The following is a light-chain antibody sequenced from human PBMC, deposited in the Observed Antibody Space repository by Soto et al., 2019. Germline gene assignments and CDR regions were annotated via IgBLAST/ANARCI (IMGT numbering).Light chain of an antibody. Sequence: EIVLTQSPCTLSLSTGERATLSCRASQSVTSSYLAWWQQKPGQAPRLLIYGACSRATGIPDRFSGSGSGTDFTLTISRLEPEDFAVYYCQQFSSYPLTFGGGTKVDI. V-gene: IGKV3-20*01. CDR2: GAC. J-gene: IGKJ4*01. CDR1: QSVTSSY. CDR3: QQFSSYPLT.